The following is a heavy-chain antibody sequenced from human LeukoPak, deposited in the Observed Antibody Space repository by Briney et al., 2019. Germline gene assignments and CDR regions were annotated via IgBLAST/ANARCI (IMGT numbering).Heavy chain of an antibody. J-gene: IGHJ3*02. CDR3: ARASRDTYYYDSSGYTRDI. CDR2: ISSSGSTI. CDR1: GFTFSDYY. D-gene: IGHD3-22*01. V-gene: IGHV3-11*01. Sequence: TGGSLRLSRAASGFTFSDYYMSWIRQAPGKGLEWVSYISSSGSTIYYADSVKGRFTISRDNAKNSLYLQMNSLRAEDTAVYYCARASRDTYYYDSSGYTRDIWGQGTMVTVSS.